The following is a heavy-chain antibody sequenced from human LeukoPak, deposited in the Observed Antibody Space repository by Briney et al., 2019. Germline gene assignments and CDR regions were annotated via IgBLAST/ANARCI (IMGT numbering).Heavy chain of an antibody. D-gene: IGHD6-19*01. CDR3: ARTRGRKNNSGWQGLTPVPPFDP. V-gene: IGHV1-46*01. CDR2: INPSGGST. CDR1: GYTFTSYY. J-gene: IGHJ5*02. Sequence: ASVKVSCKASGYTFTSYYMYWVRQAPGQGLEWMGIINPSGGSTSYAQKFQGRVTMTRDTSTSTVYMELSSLRSEDTAVYYCARTRGRKNNSGWQGLTPVPPFDPWGQGTLVTVSS.